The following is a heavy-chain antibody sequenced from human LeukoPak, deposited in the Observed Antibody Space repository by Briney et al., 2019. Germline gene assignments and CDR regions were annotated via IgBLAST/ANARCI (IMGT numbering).Heavy chain of an antibody. CDR1: GYTFTSYA. J-gene: IGHJ4*02. CDR2: INAGNGNT. V-gene: IGHV1-3*01. CDR3: ARGGDSSGWYGILSFDY. Sequence: GASVKVSCKASGYTFTSYAMHWVRQAPGQRLEWMGWINAGNGNTKYSQKFQGRVTITRDTSASTAYMEPSSLRSEDTAVYYCARGGDSSGWYGILSFDYWGQGTLVTVSS. D-gene: IGHD6-19*01.